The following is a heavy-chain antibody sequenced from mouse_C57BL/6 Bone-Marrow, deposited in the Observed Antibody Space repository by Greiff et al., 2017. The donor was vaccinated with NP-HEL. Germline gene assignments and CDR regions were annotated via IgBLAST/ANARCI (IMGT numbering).Heavy chain of an antibody. J-gene: IGHJ2*01. V-gene: IGHV1-69*01. Sequence: QVQLQQPGAELVMPGASVKLSCKASGYTFTSYWMHWVKQRPGQGLEWIGEIDPSDSYTNYNQKFKGKSTLTVDKSSSTAYMRLSSLTSEDSAVYYCARDGQLRRNYFDYWGQGTTLTVSS. CDR1: GYTFTSYW. CDR2: IDPSDSYT. CDR3: ARDGQLRRNYFDY. D-gene: IGHD3-2*02.